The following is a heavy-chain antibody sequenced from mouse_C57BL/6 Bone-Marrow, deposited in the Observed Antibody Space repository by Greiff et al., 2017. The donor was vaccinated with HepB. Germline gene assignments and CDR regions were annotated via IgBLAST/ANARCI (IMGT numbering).Heavy chain of an antibody. V-gene: IGHV2-2*01. Sequence: VKLMESGPGLVQPSQSLSITCTVSGFSLTSYGVHWVRQSPGKGLEWLGVIWSGGSTDYNAAFISRLSISKDNSKSQVFFKMNSLQADDTAIYYCARKPEGYYAMDYWGQGTSVTVSS. CDR1: GFSLTSYG. CDR2: IWSGGST. J-gene: IGHJ4*01. CDR3: ARKPEGYYAMDY.